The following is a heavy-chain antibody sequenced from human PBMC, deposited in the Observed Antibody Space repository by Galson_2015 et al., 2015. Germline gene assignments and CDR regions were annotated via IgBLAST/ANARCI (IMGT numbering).Heavy chain of an antibody. CDR2: INPNSGGT. CDR3: ARGCRNWNYFFGCYGMDV. Sequence: VSCKASGYTFTGYYMHWVRQAPGQGLEWMGWINPNSGGTNYAQKFQGWVTMTRDTSISTAYMELSRLRSDDTAVYYCARGCRNWNYFFGCYGMDVWGQGTTVTVSS. J-gene: IGHJ6*02. V-gene: IGHV1-2*04. D-gene: IGHD1-7*01. CDR1: GYTFTGYY.